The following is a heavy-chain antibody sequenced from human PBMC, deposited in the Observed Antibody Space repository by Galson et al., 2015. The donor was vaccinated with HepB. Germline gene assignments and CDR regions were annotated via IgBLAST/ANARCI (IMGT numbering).Heavy chain of an antibody. CDR2: IWYDGSNK. J-gene: IGHJ4*02. Sequence: SLRLSCAASGFTFSSYGMHWVRQAPGKGLEWVAVIWYDGSNKYYADSVKGRFTISRDNSKNTLYLQMNSLRAEDTAVYYCARDKIPSDYDYIWGSFFDYWGQGTLVTVSS. V-gene: IGHV3-33*01. CDR3: ARDKIPSDYDYIWGSFFDY. CDR1: GFTFSSYG. D-gene: IGHD3-16*01.